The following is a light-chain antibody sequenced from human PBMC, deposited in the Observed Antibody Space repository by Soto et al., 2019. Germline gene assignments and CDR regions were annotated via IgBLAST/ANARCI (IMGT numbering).Light chain of an antibody. CDR3: SSYTSSSTLVV. CDR1: SSDVGGYNY. CDR2: DVS. J-gene: IGLJ2*01. V-gene: IGLV2-14*01. Sequence: QSVLTQPASVSGSPGQSITISCTGTSSDVGGYNYVSWYQQHPGKAPKLMIYDVSNRPSGVSNRFSGSKSGNTASLTISGXXXXXXXXYYCSSYTSSSTLVVFGGGTK.